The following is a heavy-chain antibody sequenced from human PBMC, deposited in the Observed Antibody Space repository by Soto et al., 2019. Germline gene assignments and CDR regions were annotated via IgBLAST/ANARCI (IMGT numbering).Heavy chain of an antibody. Sequence: QVQLVQSGAEVKKPGSSVKVSCKASGGTFSSYAISWVRQAPGQGLEWMGGIIPIFGTANYAQKFQGRVPITXEXTXRXPYMELSSLRSEDTAVYYCARDPFPDYYDSSGYAPLWGQGTLVTVS. CDR3: ARDPFPDYYDSSGYAPL. V-gene: IGHV1-69*12. D-gene: IGHD3-22*01. CDR2: IIPIFGTA. CDR1: GGTFSSYA. J-gene: IGHJ4*02.